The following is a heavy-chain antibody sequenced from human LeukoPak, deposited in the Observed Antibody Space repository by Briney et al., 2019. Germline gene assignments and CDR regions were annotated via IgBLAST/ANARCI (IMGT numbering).Heavy chain of an antibody. J-gene: IGHJ4*02. CDR1: GLTVSSNY. CDR2: IYSGSST. Sequence: GGSLRLSCAASGLTVSSNYMSWVRQAPGKGLEWVSLIYSGSSTYYADSVKGRFTISRDKSKNTLYLQMSSLRVEDTAVYYCAMGAIVATIDYWGQGTLVTVSS. CDR3: AMGAIVATIDY. V-gene: IGHV3-66*01. D-gene: IGHD5-12*01.